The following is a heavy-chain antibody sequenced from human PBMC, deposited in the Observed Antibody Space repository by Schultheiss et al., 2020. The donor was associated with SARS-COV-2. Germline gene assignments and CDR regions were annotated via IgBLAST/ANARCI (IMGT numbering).Heavy chain of an antibody. CDR3: ARHGDTYYYDSSGPRELNYYYYGMDV. J-gene: IGHJ6*02. Sequence: GGSLRLSCKGSGYSFTSYWIGWVRQMPGKGLEWMGRIDPSDSYTNYSPSFQGHVTISADKSISTAYLQWSSLKASDTAMYYCARHGDTYYYDSSGPRELNYYYYGMDVWGQGTTVTVSS. CDR2: IDPSDSYT. CDR1: GYSFTSYW. D-gene: IGHD3-22*01. V-gene: IGHV5-10-1*01.